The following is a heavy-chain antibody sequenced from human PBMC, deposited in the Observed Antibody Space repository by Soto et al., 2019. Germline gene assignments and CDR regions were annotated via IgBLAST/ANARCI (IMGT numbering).Heavy chain of an antibody. J-gene: IGHJ4*02. CDR1: GFDFKTFG. D-gene: IGHD1-20*01. Sequence: QGQLVESGGGVVQPGRSLRLSCVASGFDFKTFGMHWVRQAPGKGLEWVAVIGFDGTNIHYSDSVRGRFSISRDNSENTVSLQMNSLRVEDTALYYCVRTACVINNCSYRGVRWGRGTLGTV. V-gene: IGHV3-33*01. CDR2: IGFDGTNI. CDR3: VRTACVINNCSYRGVR.